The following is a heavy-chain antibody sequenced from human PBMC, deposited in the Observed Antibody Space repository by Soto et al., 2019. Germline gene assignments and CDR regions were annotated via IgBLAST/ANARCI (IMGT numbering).Heavy chain of an antibody. Sequence: QVQLVQSGAEMKKRGSSVKVSCQSSGGTFNTYAMNWVRQAPGQGPEWMGDISPMFGAANYAPKFQGRVTITADESTGTSYMQWSSLTSEDTALYFCAREVQVHTPAFVYWGQGTLVTVSS. D-gene: IGHD3-10*01. CDR2: ISPMFGAA. CDR1: GGTFNTYA. J-gene: IGHJ4*02. V-gene: IGHV1-69*19. CDR3: AREVQVHTPAFVY.